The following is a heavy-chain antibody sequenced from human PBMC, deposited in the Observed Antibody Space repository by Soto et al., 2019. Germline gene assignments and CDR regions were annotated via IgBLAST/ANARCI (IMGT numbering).Heavy chain of an antibody. CDR2: INRSGST. D-gene: IGHD5-12*01. CDR3: ARGEGRLVGTWFDP. CDR1: GGSFSSYY. V-gene: IGHV4-34*01. Sequence: PSETLSLTCDVYGGSFSSYYWNWIRQPPGKGLEWLGGINRSGSTNYNPSLEGRATISLDTSKTQFSLKLTSMTAADTAVYYCARGEGRLVGTWFDPWGQGXLVTVSS. J-gene: IGHJ5*02.